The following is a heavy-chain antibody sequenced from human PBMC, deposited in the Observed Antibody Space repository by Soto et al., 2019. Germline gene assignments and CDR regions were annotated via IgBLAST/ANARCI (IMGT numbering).Heavy chain of an antibody. CDR3: ASQRLGYCSSTSCYQLRFDP. J-gene: IGHJ5*02. Sequence: EASVKVSCKASGYTFTSYCISWVRQAPGQGLEWMGWISAYNGNTNYAQKLQGRVTMTTDTSTSTAYMELRSLRSDDTAVYYCASQRLGYCSSTSCYQLRFDPWGQGTLVTVSS. CDR2: ISAYNGNT. CDR1: GYTFTSYC. V-gene: IGHV1-18*01. D-gene: IGHD2-2*01.